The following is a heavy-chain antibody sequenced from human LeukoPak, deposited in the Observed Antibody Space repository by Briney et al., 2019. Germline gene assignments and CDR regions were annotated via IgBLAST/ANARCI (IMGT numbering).Heavy chain of an antibody. D-gene: IGHD3-3*01. Sequence: SETLSLTCAVYGGSFSGYYWSWIRQPPGKGLEWIWEINHSGSTNYNPSLKSRVTISVDTSKNQFSLKLSSVTAADTAVYYCARGSGDSEGHYFDYWGQGTLVTVSS. V-gene: IGHV4-34*01. CDR1: GGSFSGYY. CDR2: INHSGST. J-gene: IGHJ4*02. CDR3: ARGSGDSEGHYFDY.